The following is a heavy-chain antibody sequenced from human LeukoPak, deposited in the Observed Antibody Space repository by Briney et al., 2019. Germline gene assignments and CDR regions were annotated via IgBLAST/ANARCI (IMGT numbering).Heavy chain of an antibody. Sequence: PGGSLRLSCAASGFTFSSYATSWVRQAPGKGLEWISAISGSGGSTYYADSVKGRFTISRDNSKNTLYLQMNSLRAEDTAVYYCAKGTVRIVVVTADYWGQGTLVTVSS. CDR1: GFTFSSYA. CDR2: ISGSGGST. J-gene: IGHJ4*02. D-gene: IGHD2-21*02. V-gene: IGHV3-23*01. CDR3: AKGTVRIVVVTADY.